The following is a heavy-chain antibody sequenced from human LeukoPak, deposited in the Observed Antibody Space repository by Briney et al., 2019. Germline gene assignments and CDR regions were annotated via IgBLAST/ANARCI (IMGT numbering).Heavy chain of an antibody. CDR3: AKDRSSGDFDY. J-gene: IGHJ4*02. D-gene: IGHD6-25*01. CDR2: ISYDGSNK. V-gene: IGHV3-30*18. Sequence: GGSLRLSCAASGFTFSSYGMHWVRQAPGKGLEWVAVISYDGSNKYYADSVKGRFTISRDNSKNTLYLQMSSLRAEDTAVYYCAKDRSSGDFDYWGQGTLVTVSS. CDR1: GFTFSSYG.